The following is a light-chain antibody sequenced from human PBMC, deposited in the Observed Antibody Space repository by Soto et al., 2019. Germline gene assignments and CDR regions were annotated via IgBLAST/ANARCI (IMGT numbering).Light chain of an antibody. V-gene: IGLV2-14*02. Sequence: QSVLTQPASVSGSPGQSINISCTGTSSDVGSYNLVSWYQQHPGKAPKLMIYEVSNRPSGVSNRFSGSKSGNTASLTIPGLQAEDEADYYCSSFTSSSTRVFGTGTKVTVL. CDR1: SSDVGSYNL. CDR3: SSFTSSSTRV. J-gene: IGLJ1*01. CDR2: EVS.